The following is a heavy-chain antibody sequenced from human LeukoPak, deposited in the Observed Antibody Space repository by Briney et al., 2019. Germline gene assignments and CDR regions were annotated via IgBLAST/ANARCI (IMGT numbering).Heavy chain of an antibody. D-gene: IGHD1-7*01. Sequence: PGGSLRLSCVTSGFSFSNYWMNWVRLAPGKGLEWVAIIKADGSEEHYVDSVRGRFTVSRDNAKNSLYLQMSSLRVEDTAVYYCVRSNYGPENWGQGTLVTVSS. V-gene: IGHV3-7*01. CDR1: GFSFSNYW. J-gene: IGHJ4*02. CDR2: IKADGSEE. CDR3: VRSNYGPEN.